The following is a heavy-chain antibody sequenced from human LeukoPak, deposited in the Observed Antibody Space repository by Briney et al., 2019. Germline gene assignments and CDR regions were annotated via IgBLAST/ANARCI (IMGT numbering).Heavy chain of an antibody. D-gene: IGHD3-22*01. CDR1: GITLSNYG. V-gene: IGHV3-23*01. CDR2: ISGSGGST. CDR3: AKRGVVIRVILVGFHKEAYYFDS. Sequence: GGSLRLSCVVSGITLSNYGMIWVRQAPGKGLEWVAGISGSGGSTNYADSVKGLFTISRDNPKNTLYLQMNSLRAEDTAVYFCAKRGVVIRVILVGFHKEAYYFDSWGQGALVTVSS. J-gene: IGHJ4*02.